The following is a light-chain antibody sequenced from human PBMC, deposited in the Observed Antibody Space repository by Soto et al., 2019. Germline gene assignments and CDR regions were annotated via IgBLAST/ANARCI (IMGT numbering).Light chain of an antibody. V-gene: IGLV3-21*02. J-gene: IGLJ2*01. CDR2: DDS. CDR3: HVWDSSNDLIEV. CDR1: NIGSKS. Sequence: SYELTQPPSVSVAPGQTARISCGGNNIGSKSVHWYQQKPGQAPVLVVHDDSDRPSGIPERFSGSNSGNTATLTINRVEAGDEADYYCHVWDSSNDLIEVFGGGTQLTVL.